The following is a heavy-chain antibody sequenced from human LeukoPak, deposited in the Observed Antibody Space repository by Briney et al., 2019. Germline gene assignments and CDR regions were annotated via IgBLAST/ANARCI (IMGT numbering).Heavy chain of an antibody. Sequence: PSETLSLTCVLYGGSSSGYYWSWIRQPPGKGLEWIGEINHSGRTNYNPSLKSRVTISVDTSKNQFSLKLSSVTAADTAVYYCARHGPPRAGWGRKYYYMDVWGKGTTVTISS. CDR1: GGSSSGYY. J-gene: IGHJ6*03. CDR2: INHSGRT. V-gene: IGHV4-34*01. D-gene: IGHD3-16*01. CDR3: ARHGPPRAGWGRKYYYMDV.